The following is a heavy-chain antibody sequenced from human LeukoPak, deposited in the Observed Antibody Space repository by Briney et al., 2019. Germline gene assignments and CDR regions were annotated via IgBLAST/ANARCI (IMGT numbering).Heavy chain of an antibody. Sequence: GGSLRLSCAAPGFTFSSYAMSWVRQAPGKGLEWVSANGVSGGSTYYADSVKVRCTISRDNSKNTLYLQMNSLRAKDKAVYYCPKGGCGQWLSHGGFDYWGQGTMVTVSS. V-gene: IGHV3-23*01. CDR3: PKGGCGQWLSHGGFDY. CDR2: NGVSGGST. J-gene: IGHJ4*02. CDR1: GFTFSSYA. D-gene: IGHD6-19*01.